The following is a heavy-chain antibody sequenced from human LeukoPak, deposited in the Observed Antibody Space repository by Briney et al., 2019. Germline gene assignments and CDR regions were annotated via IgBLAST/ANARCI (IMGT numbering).Heavy chain of an antibody. CDR2: ISYDGSNK. Sequence: GGSLRLSCAASGFTFSSYGMHWVRQAPGKGLEWVALISYDGSNKYYADSVKGRFTISRDNAKNSLYLQMNSLGAEDTAVYYCARRGTSSSWAHFDYWGQGTLVTVSS. CDR3: ARRGTSSSWAHFDY. D-gene: IGHD6-13*01. V-gene: IGHV3-30*03. J-gene: IGHJ4*02. CDR1: GFTFSSYG.